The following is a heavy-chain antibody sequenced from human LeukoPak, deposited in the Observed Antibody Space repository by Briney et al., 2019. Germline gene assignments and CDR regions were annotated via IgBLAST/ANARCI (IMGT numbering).Heavy chain of an antibody. CDR1: GGSISSYY. CDR2: MHSSGST. J-gene: IGHJ4*02. Sequence: SEILSLTCTVSGGSISSYYWSWIRQPAGKGLERIGRMHSSGSTNYNPSIKSRVTMSLDTSKNQFSLKVDSVTAADTAMYYCAREAVHYGSGSHDYWGQGTLVAVSS. D-gene: IGHD3-10*01. CDR3: AREAVHYGSGSHDY. V-gene: IGHV4-4*07.